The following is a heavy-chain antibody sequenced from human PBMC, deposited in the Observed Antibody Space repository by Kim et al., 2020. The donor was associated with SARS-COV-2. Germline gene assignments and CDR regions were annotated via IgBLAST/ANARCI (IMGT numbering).Heavy chain of an antibody. D-gene: IGHD2-15*01. CDR2: IYYSGST. CDR1: GGSISSGGYY. CDR3: ARGTYGGSTGAFDY. J-gene: IGHJ4*02. V-gene: IGHV4-31*03. Sequence: SETLSLTCTVSGGSISSGGYYWSWIRQHPGKGLEWIGYIYYSGSTYYNPSLKSRVTISVDTSKNQFSLKLSSVTAADTAVYYCARGTYGGSTGAFDYWGQGTLVTVSS.